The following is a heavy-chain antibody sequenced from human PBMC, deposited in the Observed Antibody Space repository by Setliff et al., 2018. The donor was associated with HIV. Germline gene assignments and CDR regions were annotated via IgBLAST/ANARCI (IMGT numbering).Heavy chain of an antibody. D-gene: IGHD5-18*01. V-gene: IGHV1-69*06. Sequence: GASVKVSCKASGGTFSNYAISWVRQAPGQGLEWMGGIIPIFGTASHAQKFQGRVTITADISTTTASMELRSLRSEDTAVYYCAGGWSENTVMVQVEYFRHWGQGTLVTVSS. J-gene: IGHJ1*01. CDR2: IIPIFGTA. CDR3: AGGWSENTVMVQVEYFRH. CDR1: GGTFSNYA.